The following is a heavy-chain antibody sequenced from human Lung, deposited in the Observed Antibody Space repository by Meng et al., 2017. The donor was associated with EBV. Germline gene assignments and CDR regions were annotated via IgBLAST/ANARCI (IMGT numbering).Heavy chain of an antibody. J-gene: IGHJ2*01. CDR2: TYYRSKWYN. CDR1: GDSVSSSSAA. V-gene: IGHV6-1*01. CDR3: ARGATSVFDL. Sequence: QVQLQPSGPGLVKPSQTPSLTWVNSGDSVSSSSAAWTWIRQSPSRGLEWLGRTYYRSKWYNDYAVFVKSRITINPDTSKNQFSLQLNSVTPEDTAVYYCARGATSVFDLWGRGTLVTVSS.